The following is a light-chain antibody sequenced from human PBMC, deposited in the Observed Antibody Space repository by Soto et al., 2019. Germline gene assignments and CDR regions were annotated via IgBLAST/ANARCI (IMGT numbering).Light chain of an antibody. CDR2: WAS. Sequence: DIVMTQSPDSLAVSLGERATINCKSSQSVLYSSNNKNYLAWYQQKPGQPPKLLIYWASTRESGVPDRFSGSGSGTDFTLTISSLQAEDVAVYYCQQHYNTPLAFGQGTRLEIK. CDR3: QQHYNTPLA. V-gene: IGKV4-1*01. CDR1: QSVLYSSNNKNY. J-gene: IGKJ5*01.